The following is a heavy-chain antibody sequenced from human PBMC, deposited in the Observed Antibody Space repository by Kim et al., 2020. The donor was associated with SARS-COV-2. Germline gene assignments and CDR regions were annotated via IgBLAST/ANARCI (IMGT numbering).Heavy chain of an antibody. V-gene: IGHV3-64D*09. Sequence: GGSLRLSCSASGFTFSSYAMHWVRQAPGKGLEYVSAISSNGGSTYYADSVKGRFTISRDNSKNTLYLQMSSLRAEDTAVYYCVKDRLLDWNYLRTGYYYGMDVWGQGTTVTVSS. J-gene: IGHJ6*02. D-gene: IGHD1-7*01. CDR2: ISSNGGST. CDR1: GFTFSSYA. CDR3: VKDRLLDWNYLRTGYYYGMDV.